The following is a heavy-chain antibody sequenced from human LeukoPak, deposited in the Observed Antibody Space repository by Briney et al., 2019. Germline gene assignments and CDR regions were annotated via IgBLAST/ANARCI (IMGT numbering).Heavy chain of an antibody. CDR3: AREGAYCGGDCYLPYYYYYGMDV. D-gene: IGHD2-21*02. CDR2: ISAYNGNT. V-gene: IGHV1-18*01. CDR1: GYTFTSYG. Sequence: RASVKVSCKASGYTFTSYGISWVRQAPGQGLEWMGWISAYNGNTNYAQKLQGRVTMTTDTSTSTAYMELRSLRSGDTAVYYCAREGAYCGGDCYLPYYYYYGMDVWGQGTTVTVSS. J-gene: IGHJ6*02.